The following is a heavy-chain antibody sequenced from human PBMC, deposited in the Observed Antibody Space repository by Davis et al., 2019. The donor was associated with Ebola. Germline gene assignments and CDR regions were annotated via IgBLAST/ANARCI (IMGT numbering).Heavy chain of an antibody. CDR1: GYTFAYYA. J-gene: IGHJ4*02. CDR3: ARGHNYAHEY. V-gene: IGHV1-2*06. Sequence: SVKVSCKASGYTFAYYAMNWVRQAPGQGLEWLGRVILKSGSTNYAQKFQGRVTMTRDTSISTVYMELSSLRYDDTADYYCARGHNYAHEYWGQGTLVTVSS. D-gene: IGHD4-11*01. CDR2: VILKSGST.